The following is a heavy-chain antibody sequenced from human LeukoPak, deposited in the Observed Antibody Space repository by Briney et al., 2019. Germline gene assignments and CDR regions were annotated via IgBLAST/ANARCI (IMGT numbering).Heavy chain of an antibody. D-gene: IGHD6-13*01. V-gene: IGHV3-23*01. CDR2: ISGSGGSA. CDR1: GFTFSSYA. J-gene: IGHJ4*02. Sequence: PGGSLRLSCAASGFTFSSYAMSWVRQAPGKGLEWVSAISGSGGSAYYADSVKGRFTISRDNSKNTLYLQMNSLRAEDTAVYYCAKVSSSWYLSDYWGQGTLVTVSS. CDR3: AKVSSSWYLSDY.